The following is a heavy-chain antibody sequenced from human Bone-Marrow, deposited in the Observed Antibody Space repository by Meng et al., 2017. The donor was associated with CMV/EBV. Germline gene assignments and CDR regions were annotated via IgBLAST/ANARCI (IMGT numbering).Heavy chain of an antibody. CDR3: ARASAGYCSSTSCLNAFDI. Sequence: GGSLRLSCAASGFTFSSYWMHWVRQAPGKGLVWVSRINSDGSSTSYADSVKGRFTISRDNAKNTLYLQMNSLRAEDTAVYYCARASAGYCSSTSCLNAFDIWGQGTRVT. D-gene: IGHD2-2*01. CDR1: GFTFSSYW. V-gene: IGHV3-74*01. CDR2: INSDGSST. J-gene: IGHJ3*02.